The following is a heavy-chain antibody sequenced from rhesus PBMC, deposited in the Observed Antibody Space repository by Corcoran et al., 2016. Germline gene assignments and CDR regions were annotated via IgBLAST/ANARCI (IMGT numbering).Heavy chain of an antibody. J-gene: IGHJ4*01. CDR1: GYTFTDYY. CDR3: ATHLYSNYFDY. V-gene: IGHV1-111*02. D-gene: IGHD4-23*01. CDR2: VDPEDGEA. Sequence: EVQLVQSGAEVKKPGASVKISCKASGYTFTDYYLHWVRQTPGKGLEWMGRVDPEDGEAIHAQKFQDRGTITADTSTDTAYMELSSLRSEDTAVYYCATHLYSNYFDYWGQGVLVTVSS.